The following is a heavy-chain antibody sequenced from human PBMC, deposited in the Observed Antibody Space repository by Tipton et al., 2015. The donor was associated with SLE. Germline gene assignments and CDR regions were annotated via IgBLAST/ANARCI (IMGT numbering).Heavy chain of an antibody. CDR3: ATHDFWSGPEYFDL. Sequence: SLRLSCAASGFNFSSYAMSWVRQAPGKGLEWVSAISGSGGSTYYADSVKGRFTISRDNSKNTLYLQMNSLRAEDTAVYYCATHDFWSGPEYFDLWGRGTLVTVSS. CDR2: ISGSGGST. V-gene: IGHV3-23*01. D-gene: IGHD3-3*01. CDR1: GFNFSSYA. J-gene: IGHJ2*01.